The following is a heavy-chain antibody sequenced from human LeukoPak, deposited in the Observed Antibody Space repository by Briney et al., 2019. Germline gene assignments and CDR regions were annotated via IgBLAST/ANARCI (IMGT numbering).Heavy chain of an antibody. V-gene: IGHV3-21*01. CDR2: ISSSSSYI. J-gene: IGHJ4*02. CDR3: ARGVTAGEDYYFDY. D-gene: IGHD2-2*01. Sequence: GGSLRLSCAASGFTFSSYSMNWVRQAPGKGLEWVSSISSSSSYIYYADSVKGRFTISRDNAKNSLYLQMNSLRAEDTAVYYCARGVTAGEDYYFDYWGQGTLVTVSS. CDR1: GFTFSSYS.